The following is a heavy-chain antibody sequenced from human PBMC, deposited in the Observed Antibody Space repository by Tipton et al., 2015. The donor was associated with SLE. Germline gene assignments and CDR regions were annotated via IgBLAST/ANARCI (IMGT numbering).Heavy chain of an antibody. CDR3: ARAPDGAVAGMSEY. Sequence: TLSLTCTVSGGSISSGDYYWSWIRQPPGKGLEWIGYIYYSGSTYYNPSLKSRVTISVDTSKNQFSLKLSSVTAADTAVYYCARAPDGAVAGMSEYWGQGTLVTVSS. V-gene: IGHV4-30-4*01. J-gene: IGHJ4*02. CDR1: GGSISSGDYY. CDR2: IYYSGST. D-gene: IGHD6-19*01.